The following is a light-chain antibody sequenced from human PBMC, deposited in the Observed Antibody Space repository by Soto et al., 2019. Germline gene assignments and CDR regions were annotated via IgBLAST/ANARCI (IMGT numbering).Light chain of an antibody. J-gene: IGLJ2*01. Sequence: QSVLTQPRSVSGSPGQSVTISCTGTSSDVGGYNYVSWYQQHPGKAPKFMIYDVSKRPSGVPDRFSGSKSGNTASLTISGLQAEDEADYYCCSYAGSYTSLFGGGTQLTVL. CDR3: CSYAGSYTSL. CDR2: DVS. CDR1: SSDVGGYNY. V-gene: IGLV2-11*01.